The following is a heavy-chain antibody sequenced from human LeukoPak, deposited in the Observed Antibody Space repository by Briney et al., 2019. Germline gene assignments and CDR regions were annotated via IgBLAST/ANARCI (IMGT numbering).Heavy chain of an antibody. CDR2: INPSGGST. J-gene: IGHJ3*02. D-gene: IGHD3-3*01. Sequence: ASVKVSCKASGYTFTSYYMHWVRQAPGQGLEWMGIINPSGGSTSYAQKFQGRVTMTRDTSTSTVYMELSSLRSEDTAVYYCAREPTYYDFWSGLYAFDIWGQGTMVTVSS. CDR1: GYTFTSYY. CDR3: AREPTYYDFWSGLYAFDI. V-gene: IGHV1-46*01.